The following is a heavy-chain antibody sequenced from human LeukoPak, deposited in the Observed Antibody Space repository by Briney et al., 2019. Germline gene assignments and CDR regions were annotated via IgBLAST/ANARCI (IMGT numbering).Heavy chain of an antibody. CDR3: ARRCMVGPTSRPRPDDAFDI. Sequence: GASVKVSCKASGYTFIRYGISWVRQAPGQGHEWMGWISTYNGDTKYAQKFQGRVTMTTDTSTSVAYMELRSLRSDDTAVYYCARRCMVGPTSRPRPDDAFDIWGQGTMVTVSS. V-gene: IGHV1-18*01. J-gene: IGHJ3*02. CDR2: ISTYNGDT. D-gene: IGHD1-26*01. CDR1: GYTFIRYG.